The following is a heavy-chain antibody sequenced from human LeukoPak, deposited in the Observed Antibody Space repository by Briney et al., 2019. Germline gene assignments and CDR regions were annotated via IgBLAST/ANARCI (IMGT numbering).Heavy chain of an antibody. CDR3: ARDSGYFDL. CDR1: GASISSYY. CDR2: FYTSGST. D-gene: IGHD6-25*01. Sequence: SETLSLTCTVSGASISSYYWNWIRQPAGKGLEWIGRFYTSGSTNYNPSLQSRVTMSVDTSNNHFSLKLSSVTAAVTAVYYCARDSGYFDLWGRGTLATVSS. J-gene: IGHJ2*01. V-gene: IGHV4-4*07.